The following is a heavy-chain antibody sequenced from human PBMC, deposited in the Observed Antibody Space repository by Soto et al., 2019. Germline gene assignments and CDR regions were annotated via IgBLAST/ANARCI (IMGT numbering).Heavy chain of an antibody. CDR2: IYYSGST. CDR3: ARDGAFRYSSGWGYYYYGMDV. J-gene: IGHJ6*02. Sequence: ASETLSLTCTVSGGSISSYYWSWIRQPPGKGLEWIGYIYYSGSTNYNPSLKSRVTISVDTSKNQFSLKLSSVTAADTAVYYCARDGAFRYSSGWGYYYYGMDVWGQGTTVTV. CDR1: GGSISSYY. D-gene: IGHD6-19*01. V-gene: IGHV4-59*01.